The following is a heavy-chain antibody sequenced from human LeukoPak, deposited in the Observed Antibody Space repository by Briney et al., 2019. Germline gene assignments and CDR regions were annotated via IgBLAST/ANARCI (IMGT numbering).Heavy chain of an antibody. Sequence: GESLKISCKGSGYSFTSNWIGWVRQMPGKGLEWMGIIYPGDFDTRYSPSFQDQVTISADKSITTAYLQWSSLKASDTAMYYCAREDSSNSAFDIWAQGTMVTVSS. D-gene: IGHD6-13*01. CDR2: IYPGDFDT. J-gene: IGHJ3*02. CDR3: AREDSSNSAFDI. V-gene: IGHV5-51*01. CDR1: GYSFTSNW.